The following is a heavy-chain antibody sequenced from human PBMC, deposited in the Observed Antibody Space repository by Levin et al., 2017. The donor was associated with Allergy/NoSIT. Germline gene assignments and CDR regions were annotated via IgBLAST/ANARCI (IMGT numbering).Heavy chain of an antibody. D-gene: IGHD6-19*01. Sequence: GESLKISCAASGFAFSSYAIHWVRQAPGKGLEWVAVISYDGNNKYYADSVKGRFTISRDNSKNTLYLQMNSPRPEDTALYYCARSIAVAIYGMDVWGQGTTVTVSS. J-gene: IGHJ6*02. CDR1: GFAFSSYA. CDR2: ISYDGNNK. V-gene: IGHV3-30*04. CDR3: ARSIAVAIYGMDV.